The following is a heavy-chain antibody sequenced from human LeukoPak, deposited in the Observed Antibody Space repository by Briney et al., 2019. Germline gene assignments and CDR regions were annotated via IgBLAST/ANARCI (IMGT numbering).Heavy chain of an antibody. V-gene: IGHV3-48*04. D-gene: IGHD1-26*01. Sequence: GGSLRLSCAASGFTFSSYSMNWVRQAPGKGLEWVSYISSSSSTIYYADSVKGRFTISRDNAKNSLYLQMNSLRAEDTAVYYCSRDEAGATTHWCDPWGQGTLVTVSS. CDR3: SRDEAGATTHWCDP. CDR1: GFTFSSYS. J-gene: IGHJ5*02. CDR2: ISSSSSTI.